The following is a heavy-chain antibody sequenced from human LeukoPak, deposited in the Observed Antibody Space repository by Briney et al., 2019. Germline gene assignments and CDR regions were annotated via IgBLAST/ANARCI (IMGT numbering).Heavy chain of an antibody. D-gene: IGHD1-1*01. CDR2: IYYSGST. V-gene: IGHV4-59*01. J-gene: IGHJ5*02. CDR3: ARATTGTYNWFDP. Sequence: SETLSLTCFVSGGSITNYYWSWIRQSPGKGLEWIGYIYYSGSTNCNPSLMSRVTISVDTSKNQFSLRLSSVTAADTAVYYCARATTGTYNWFDPWGQGTLVTVSS. CDR1: GGSITNYY.